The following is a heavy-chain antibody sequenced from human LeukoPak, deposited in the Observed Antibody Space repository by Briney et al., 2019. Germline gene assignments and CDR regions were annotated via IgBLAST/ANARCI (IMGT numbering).Heavy chain of an antibody. Sequence: PSETLSLTCTVSGGSLSSGGYYWSWIRQHPGKGLEWIGYISYSGSTYYNPSLNSRVTISVGTSKSQFSLKLSSVTAADTAVYYCARVRGYSYGELDYWGQGTLVTVSS. J-gene: IGHJ4*02. CDR3: ARVRGYSYGELDY. CDR1: GGSLSSGGYY. V-gene: IGHV4-31*03. CDR2: ISYSGST. D-gene: IGHD5-18*01.